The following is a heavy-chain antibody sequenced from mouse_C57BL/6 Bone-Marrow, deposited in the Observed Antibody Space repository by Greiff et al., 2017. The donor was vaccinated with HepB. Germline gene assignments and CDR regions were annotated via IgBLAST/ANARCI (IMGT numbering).Heavy chain of an antibody. CDR2: IDPSDSYT. V-gene: IGHV1-69*01. Sequence: QVQLQQPGAELVMPGASVKLSCKASGYTFTSYWMHWVKQRPGQGLEWIGEIDPSDSYTNYNQKFKGKSTLTVDKSSSTAYMQLSSLTSEDSAVYYCARTPKRYFDVWGTGTTVTVSS. J-gene: IGHJ1*03. CDR3: ARTPKRYFDV. CDR1: GYTFTSYW.